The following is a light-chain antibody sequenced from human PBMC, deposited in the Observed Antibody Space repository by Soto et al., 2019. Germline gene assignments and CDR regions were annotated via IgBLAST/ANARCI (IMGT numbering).Light chain of an antibody. J-gene: IGLJ1*01. Sequence: QSALTQPRSVSGSPGQSVTISCTGTSTDVGGYNYVSWYQQHPGKVPKLMLYDVSKRPSGVPDRFSGSKSGNTASLTISGLQAEDEADYYCCSYADRDTLHVFGSGTEVTVL. CDR3: CSYADRDTLHV. CDR1: STDVGGYNY. V-gene: IGLV2-11*01. CDR2: DVS.